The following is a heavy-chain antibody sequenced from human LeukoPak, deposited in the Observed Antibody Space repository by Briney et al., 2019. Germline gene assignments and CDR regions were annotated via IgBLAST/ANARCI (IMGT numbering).Heavy chain of an antibody. CDR3: ARDSGWYYYYYMDV. CDR2: IYYSGST. D-gene: IGHD6-19*01. V-gene: IGHV4-59*01. Sequence: PSETLSLTCTVSGGSISSYYWSWIRQPPGEGPGGVGYIYYSGSTNYNPSLKSRVTISVDTSKNQFSLKLSSVTAADTAVYYCARDSGWYYYYYMDVWGKGTTVTVSS. J-gene: IGHJ6*03. CDR1: GGSISSYY.